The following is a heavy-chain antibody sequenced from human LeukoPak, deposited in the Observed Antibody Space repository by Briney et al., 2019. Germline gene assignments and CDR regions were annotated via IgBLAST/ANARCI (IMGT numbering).Heavy chain of an antibody. CDR3: ARVGVDYSGNIIKYYFDY. D-gene: IGHD4-23*01. CDR2: VYYSGTT. Sequence: PSETLSLTCTVSGGSISSYYWSWIRQPPGKGLEWIGYVYYSGTTNYNPSLKSRVIISVDTSKNQFSLKLSPVIAADTAVYYCARVGVDYSGNIIKYYFDYWGQGTLVTVSS. CDR1: GGSISSYY. V-gene: IGHV4-59*01. J-gene: IGHJ4*02.